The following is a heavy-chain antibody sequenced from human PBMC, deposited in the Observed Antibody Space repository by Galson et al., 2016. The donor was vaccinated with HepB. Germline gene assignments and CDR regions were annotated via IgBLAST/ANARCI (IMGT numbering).Heavy chain of an antibody. CDR2: TFYRSNWQN. D-gene: IGHD7-27*01. CDR3: ARSYLLGRGFGW. J-gene: IGHJ4*02. CDR1: GDSVSNNNAS. Sequence: CAISGDSVSNNNASWYWIRQSPSRGLECLGRTFYRSNWQNDYAESVNSRISINADTAKNEFSLHLRSVTPEDTAVYYCARSYLLGRGFGWWGQGTLVTVSS. V-gene: IGHV6-1*01.